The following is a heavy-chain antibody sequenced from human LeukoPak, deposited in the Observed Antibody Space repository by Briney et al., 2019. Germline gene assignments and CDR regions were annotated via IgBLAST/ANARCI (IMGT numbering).Heavy chain of an antibody. CDR1: GGSISGYY. CDR3: AREIYGRSDY. CDR2: INHSGST. Sequence: PSETLSLTCTVSGGSISGYYWSWIRQPPGKGLEWIGEINHSGSTNYNPSLKSRVTISVDTSKNQFSLKLSSVTAADTAVYYCAREIYGRSDYWGQGTLVTVSS. J-gene: IGHJ4*02. D-gene: IGHD2/OR15-2a*01. V-gene: IGHV4-34*01.